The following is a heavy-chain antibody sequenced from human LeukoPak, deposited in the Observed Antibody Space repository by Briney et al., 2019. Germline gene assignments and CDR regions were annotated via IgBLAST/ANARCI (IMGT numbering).Heavy chain of an antibody. CDR2: ISYDGSNK. CDR3: ARDFWDIVVVPAALPGDY. V-gene: IGHV3-30*03. Sequence: PGGSLRLSCAASGFTFSSYGMHWVRQAPGKGLEWVAVISYDGSNKYYADPVKGRFTISRDNSKNTLYLQMNSLRAEDTAVYYCARDFWDIVVVPAALPGDYWGQGTLVTVSS. CDR1: GFTFSSYG. J-gene: IGHJ4*02. D-gene: IGHD2-2*01.